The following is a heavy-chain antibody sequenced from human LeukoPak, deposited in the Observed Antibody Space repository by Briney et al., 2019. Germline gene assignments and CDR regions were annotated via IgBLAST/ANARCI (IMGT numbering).Heavy chain of an antibody. D-gene: IGHD2-21*02. V-gene: IGHV3-30-3*01. CDR2: ISYDGSNK. CDR1: GFTFSSYA. CDR3: ARDLRGDPPLD. Sequence: GRSLRLSCAASGFTFSSYAMHWVRQAPGKGLEWVAVISYDGSNKYYADSVKGRFTISRDNSKNTLYLQMNSLRAEDTAVYYCARDLRGDPPLDWGQGTLVTVSS. J-gene: IGHJ4*02.